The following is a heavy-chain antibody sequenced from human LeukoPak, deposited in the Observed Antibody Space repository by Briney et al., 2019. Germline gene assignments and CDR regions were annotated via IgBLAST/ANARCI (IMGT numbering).Heavy chain of an antibody. J-gene: IGHJ6*02. CDR1: GYTFTSYD. Sequence: ASVKVSCKASGYTFTSYDINWVRQATGQGLEWMGWMNPNSGNTGYAQKFQGRVTMTRNSSISTAYMELSRLRSEDTAVYYCASNSDYDYGYYYGMDVWGQGTTVTVSS. V-gene: IGHV1-8*01. D-gene: IGHD5-12*01. CDR3: ASNSDYDYGYYYGMDV. CDR2: MNPNSGNT.